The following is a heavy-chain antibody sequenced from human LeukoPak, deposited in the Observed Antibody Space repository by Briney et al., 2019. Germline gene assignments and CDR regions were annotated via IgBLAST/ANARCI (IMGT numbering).Heavy chain of an antibody. V-gene: IGHV4-59*08. CDR2: IYYTGNT. J-gene: IGHJ4*02. Sequence: SETLSLTCTVSGVSISNHYSSWIRQPPGKGLEWIGYIYYTGNTNYNPSLKSRVTISEDTSKNQVSLELSSVTAADTAVYYCVRHARVVAFDYWGQACLVTVSS. CDR3: VRHARVVAFDY. CDR1: GVSISNHY. D-gene: IGHD2-15*01.